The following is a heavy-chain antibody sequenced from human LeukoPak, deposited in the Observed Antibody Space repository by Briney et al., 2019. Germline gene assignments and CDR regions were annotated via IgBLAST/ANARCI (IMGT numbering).Heavy chain of an antibody. D-gene: IGHD1-26*01. CDR2: ISWNSGSI. Sequence: PGGSLRLSCAASGFTFDDYAMHWVRQAPGKGLEWVSGISWNSGSIGYADSVKGRFTISRDNAKNSLYLQMNSLRAEDTAVYYCARDAAFGVYYSGSPADAFDIWGQGTMVTVSS. V-gene: IGHV3-9*01. J-gene: IGHJ3*02. CDR1: GFTFDDYA. CDR3: ARDAAFGVYYSGSPADAFDI.